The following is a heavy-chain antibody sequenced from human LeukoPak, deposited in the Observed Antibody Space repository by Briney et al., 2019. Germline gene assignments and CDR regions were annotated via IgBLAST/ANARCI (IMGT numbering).Heavy chain of an antibody. D-gene: IGHD6-13*01. J-gene: IGHJ4*02. V-gene: IGHV1-18*01. CDR2: ISAYNGNT. CDR3: ASTGIAEYYFDY. CDR1: GYAFTSYG. Sequence: ASVKVSCKASGYAFTSYGISWVRQAPGQGLEWMGWISAYNGNTNYAQKLQGRVTMTTDTSTSTAYMELRSLRSDDTAVYYCASTGIAEYYFDYWGQGTLVTVSS.